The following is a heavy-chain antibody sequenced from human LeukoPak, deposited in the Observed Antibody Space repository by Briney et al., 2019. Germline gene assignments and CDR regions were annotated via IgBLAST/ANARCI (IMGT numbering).Heavy chain of an antibody. CDR3: ARDSPRQRGHDS. CDR1: GFTFSSYG. Sequence: GRSLRLSCAASGFTFSSYGMHWVRQAPGKGLEWVANIKQDGSQKYYVDSVKGRFTISRDNAKNSLYLQMNSLRAEDTAMYYCARDSPRQRGHDSWGQGTLVTVSS. CDR2: IKQDGSQK. V-gene: IGHV3-7*03. J-gene: IGHJ4*02. D-gene: IGHD3-10*01.